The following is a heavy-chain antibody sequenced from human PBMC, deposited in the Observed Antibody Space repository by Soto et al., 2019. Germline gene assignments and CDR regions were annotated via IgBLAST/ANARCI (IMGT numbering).Heavy chain of an antibody. CDR1: TYTFTAYY. CDR2: INPNNGGT. V-gene: IGHV1-2*04. D-gene: IGHD4-17*01. J-gene: IGHJ4*02. CDR3: ARDLTTVPIPPFFNFDF. Sequence: QVQLVQSGAEVKRPGASVMVSCKASTYTFTAYYIHWVRQAPGQGLEWMGWINPNNGGTNYAQKFQGWITMTTDTSLNTAYRELSRLTSDETAVYYCARDLTTVPIPPFFNFDFWGQGTLVTVSS.